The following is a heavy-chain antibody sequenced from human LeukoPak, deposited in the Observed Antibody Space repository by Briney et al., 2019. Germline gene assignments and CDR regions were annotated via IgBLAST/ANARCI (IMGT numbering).Heavy chain of an antibody. D-gene: IGHD6-6*01. CDR3: ARVGQLVDYFVY. V-gene: IGHV4-59*11. CDR2: IYYSGST. Sequence: SETLSLTCTVSGGSISSHYWSWLRQPPGKGLEGIGYIYYSGSTNYNPSLKSRVTISVDTSKNQFPLKLSSVTAADTAVYYCARVGQLVDYFVYWGQGTLVTVSS. CDR1: GGSISSHY. J-gene: IGHJ4*02.